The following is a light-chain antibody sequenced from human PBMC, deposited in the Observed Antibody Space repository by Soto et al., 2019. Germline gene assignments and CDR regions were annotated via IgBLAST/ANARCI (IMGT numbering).Light chain of an antibody. J-gene: IGKJ1*01. CDR3: QQYNTYPWT. Sequence: DIQMTQSPSTLSASVGDRVTITCRASQSVSTWLAWYQQKPGKAPKPLIYDASILESGVPSRFSGSASGTAFTLTINYLQPDDFATYYCQQYNTYPWTFGQGTNVEI. V-gene: IGKV1-5*01. CDR1: QSVSTW. CDR2: DAS.